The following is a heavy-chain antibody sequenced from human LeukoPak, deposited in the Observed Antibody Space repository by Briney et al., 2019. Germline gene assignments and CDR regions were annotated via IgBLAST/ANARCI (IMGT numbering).Heavy chain of an antibody. J-gene: IGHJ1*01. CDR3: VQEARRDGYKLAPVAEH. CDR1: GFTFNIYA. CDR2: ISETSRKT. V-gene: IGHV3-23*01. D-gene: IGHD5-24*01. Sequence: GGSLRLSCAASGFTFNIYAMSWIRQAPGKGLEWVSAISETSRKTYYADSVKGRFTISRDNSKNTLYLQMNGLRDEDTAVYYCVQEARRDGYKLAPVAEHWGQGTLVTASS.